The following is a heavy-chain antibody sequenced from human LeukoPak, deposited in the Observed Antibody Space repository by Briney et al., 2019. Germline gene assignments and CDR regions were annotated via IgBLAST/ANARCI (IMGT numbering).Heavy chain of an antibody. CDR3: ARQGGQQLGSFDF. V-gene: IGHV3-33*01. CDR2: IWYDGSEK. D-gene: IGHD6-13*01. Sequence: HPGGSLRLSCAAPGFTFSTYGMHWGRQCPGQGLEWVAIIWYDGSEKYYADSVKGRLALSRDNYKHPLYLQMTSLKAADTPVYYCARQGGQQLGSFDFWGQGTLVTVSS. J-gene: IGHJ4*02. CDR1: GFTFSTYG.